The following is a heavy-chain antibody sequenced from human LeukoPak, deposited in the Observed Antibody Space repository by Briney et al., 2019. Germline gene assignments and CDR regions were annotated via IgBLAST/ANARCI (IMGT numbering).Heavy chain of an antibody. CDR2: IYHSGST. Sequence: PSETLSLTCAVSGGSISSGGYSWSWIRQPPGKGLEWIGYIYHSGSTYYNPSLKSRVTISVDRSKNQFSLKLSSVTAADTAVYYCARVKYGSYWGGWFDPWGQGTLVTVSS. D-gene: IGHD1-26*01. CDR3: ARVKYGSYWGGWFDP. CDR1: GGSISSGGYS. V-gene: IGHV4-30-2*01. J-gene: IGHJ5*02.